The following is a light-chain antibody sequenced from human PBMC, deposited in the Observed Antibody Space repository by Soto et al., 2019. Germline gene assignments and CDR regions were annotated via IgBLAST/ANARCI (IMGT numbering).Light chain of an antibody. Sequence: DIQTTQSPSTLSASIGDRVTITCRASQSITTFLAWYQQKPGKAPQILIYDASKLEPGVPSRFSGGGSGTEFTLTISSLQPDDFATYYCQQYSTYPLTFGGGTRVEIK. V-gene: IGKV1-5*01. J-gene: IGKJ4*01. CDR2: DAS. CDR1: QSITTF. CDR3: QQYSTYPLT.